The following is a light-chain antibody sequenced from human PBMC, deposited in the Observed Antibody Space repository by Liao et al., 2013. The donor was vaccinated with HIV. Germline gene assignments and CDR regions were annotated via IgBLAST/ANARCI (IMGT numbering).Light chain of an antibody. CDR3: QAFDNSAGWV. CDR1: QLGDKY. CDR2: QDT. V-gene: IGLV3-1*01. Sequence: SYELIQPPSLSVSPGQTASITCSGDQLGDKYASWYQQKPGRSPVLVIYQDTERPSGIPERFSGSNSGNTATLTITGTQALDEADYYCQAFDNSAGWVFGGGTKLAVL. J-gene: IGLJ3*02.